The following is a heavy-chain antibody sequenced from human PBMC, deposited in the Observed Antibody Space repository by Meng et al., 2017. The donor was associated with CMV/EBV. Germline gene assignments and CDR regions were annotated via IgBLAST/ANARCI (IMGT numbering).Heavy chain of an antibody. CDR3: ASSLTYPDY. Sequence: QGQLQQWGAGLWKPSDPLSLTCAVYGGSLSGYYWSWIRQPPGKGLEWIGEINHSGSTNYNPSLKSRVTISVDTSKNQFSLKLSSVTAADTAVYYCASSLTYPDYWGQGTLVTVSS. D-gene: IGHD2-15*01. V-gene: IGHV4-34*01. J-gene: IGHJ4*02. CDR1: GGSLSGYY. CDR2: INHSGST.